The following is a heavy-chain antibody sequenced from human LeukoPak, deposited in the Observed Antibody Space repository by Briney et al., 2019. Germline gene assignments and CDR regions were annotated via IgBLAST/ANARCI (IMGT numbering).Heavy chain of an antibody. D-gene: IGHD3-10*01. CDR2: INHSGST. CDR3: ARGGGITMVRGVRNWFDP. V-gene: IGHV4-34*01. J-gene: IGHJ5*02. Sequence: PSETLSLTCAVYGGSFSGYYWSRIRQPPGKGLEWIGEINHSGSTNYNPSLKSRVTISVDTSKNQFSLKLSSVTAADTAVYYCARGGGITMVRGVRNWFDPWGQGTLVTVSS. CDR1: GGSFSGYY.